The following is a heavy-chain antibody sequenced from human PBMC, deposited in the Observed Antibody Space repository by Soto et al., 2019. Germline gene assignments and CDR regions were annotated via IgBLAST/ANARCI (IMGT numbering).Heavy chain of an antibody. Sequence: GGSLRLSCAASGFTFSSYSMNWVRQAPGKGLEWFSYISSSGSIIYYADSVKGRFTSSRDNAKNSLYLQMNSLRDEDTAVYYCARSRPSDFWGQGTLVTVSS. J-gene: IGHJ4*02. CDR2: ISSSGSII. D-gene: IGHD2-2*01. CDR1: GFTFSSYS. V-gene: IGHV3-48*02. CDR3: ARSRPSDF.